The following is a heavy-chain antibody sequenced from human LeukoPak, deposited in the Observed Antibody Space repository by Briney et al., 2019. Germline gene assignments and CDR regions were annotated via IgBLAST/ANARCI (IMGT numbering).Heavy chain of an antibody. V-gene: IGHV1-46*01. CDR3: TREGLGYCFDY. CDR1: GYTFTSYY. CDR2: INPSGGST. Sequence: ASVRVSGKASGYTFTSYYMHWVRQAPGQGLEWMGIINPSGGSTTYAQKFQGRVTMTRDASTSTVYMQLSSLRSEDTAVYYCTREGLGYCFDYWGQGTLVTVSS. J-gene: IGHJ4*02. D-gene: IGHD3/OR15-3a*01.